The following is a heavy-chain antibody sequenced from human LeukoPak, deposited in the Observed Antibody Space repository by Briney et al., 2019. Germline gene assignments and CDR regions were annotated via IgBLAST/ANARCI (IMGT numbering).Heavy chain of an antibody. D-gene: IGHD1-26*01. CDR3: ARRELLGYYYYGMDV. V-gene: IGHV3-48*01. CDR1: GFTFSNYS. J-gene: IGHJ6*02. CDR2: TSSDGKTT. Sequence: GGSLRLSCAASGFTFSNYSMNWVRQAPGRGLECITYTSSDGKTTWYADSVKGRFIVSRDNAKNSLYLQMNSLRAEDTAVYYCARRELLGYYYYGMDVWGQGTTVTVSS.